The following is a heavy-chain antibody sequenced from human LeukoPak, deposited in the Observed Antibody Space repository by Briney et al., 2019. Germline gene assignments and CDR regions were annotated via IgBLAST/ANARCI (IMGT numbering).Heavy chain of an antibody. Sequence: GASVKVSCKASGYTFTSYDFNWVRQATGQRPEWMGWMSPNSGDTGYVQKFQDRVTMTRNTSISTAYMELSSLRSDDTAVYYCARGLVGATTSGWFDPWGQGTLVTVSS. CDR1: GYTFTSYD. D-gene: IGHD1-26*01. CDR2: MSPNSGDT. J-gene: IGHJ5*02. CDR3: ARGLVGATTSGWFDP. V-gene: IGHV1-8*01.